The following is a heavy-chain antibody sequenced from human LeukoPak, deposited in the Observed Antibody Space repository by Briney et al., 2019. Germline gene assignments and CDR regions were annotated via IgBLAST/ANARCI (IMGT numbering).Heavy chain of an antibody. CDR2: ISGDGVST. J-gene: IGHJ4*02. CDR1: GLPIADFA. V-gene: IGHV3-43*02. CDR3: AKESGKFDY. Sequence: GGSRRLSCVASGLPIADFAMHWVRQAPGKGLEWVSLISGDGVSTFYAGSVKGRFSISRDNSKNSLYLEMNSLRTEDAAMYYCAKESGKFDYWGQGTLVAVSS.